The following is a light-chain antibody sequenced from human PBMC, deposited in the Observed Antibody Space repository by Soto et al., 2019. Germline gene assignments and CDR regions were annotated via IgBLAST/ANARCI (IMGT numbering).Light chain of an antibody. CDR1: QSVFSN. V-gene: IGKV3-15*01. CDR3: QQYNNWPYT. J-gene: IGKJ2*01. Sequence: EIVVTQSPATLSVSPGERATLSCRASQSVFSNLAWYRQKPGQAPRLLIYGASTRDTGIPARFSGSGSATEFTLTISSLQSEDFAVYYCQQYNNWPYTFGQGTKVEIK. CDR2: GAS.